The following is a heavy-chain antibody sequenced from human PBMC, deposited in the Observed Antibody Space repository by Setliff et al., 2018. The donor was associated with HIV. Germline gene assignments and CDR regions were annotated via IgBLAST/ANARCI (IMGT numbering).Heavy chain of an antibody. D-gene: IGHD3-16*01. CDR1: GGSISGYF. Sequence: KPSETLSLTCTVSGGSISGYFWSWIRQPAGKGLEWIGRTFTSGITNYCPSLKSRVTMSVDTSKNQFSLNLTSVTAADTAVYYCAREPKGGDDRALDYWGQGTLVT. V-gene: IGHV4-4*07. CDR3: AREPKGGDDRALDY. CDR2: TFTSGIT. J-gene: IGHJ4*02.